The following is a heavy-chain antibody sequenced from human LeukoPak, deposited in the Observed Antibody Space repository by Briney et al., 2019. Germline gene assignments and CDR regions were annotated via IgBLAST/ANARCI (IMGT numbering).Heavy chain of an antibody. J-gene: IGHJ3*02. CDR3: AREVNYGDYGDNAFDI. CDR1: GGSFSGYY. V-gene: IGHV4-34*01. Sequence: SETLSLTCAVYGGSFSGYYWSWIRQPPGMGLEWIGSIYSSGSTYYNPSLKSRVTMSVDTSNNQFSLRLSSVTAADTAVYYCAREVNYGDYGDNAFDIWGQGTMVTVSS. D-gene: IGHD4-17*01. CDR2: IYSSGST.